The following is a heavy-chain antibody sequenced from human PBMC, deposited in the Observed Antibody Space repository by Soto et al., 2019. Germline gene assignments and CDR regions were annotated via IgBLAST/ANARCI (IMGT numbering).Heavy chain of an antibody. CDR3: AKVDAYSYRTDH. J-gene: IGHJ4*02. CDR2: IGRTNNT. CDR1: GFTFSNSA. Sequence: LSCAASGFTFSNSAMTWVRQALGKGPEWVSSIGRTNNTHYADSVKGRFAISRDNSQNTLYLQMNSLTAEDTAVYFCAKVDAYSYRTDHWGQGTLVPVSS. D-gene: IGHD3-16*02. V-gene: IGHV3-23*01.